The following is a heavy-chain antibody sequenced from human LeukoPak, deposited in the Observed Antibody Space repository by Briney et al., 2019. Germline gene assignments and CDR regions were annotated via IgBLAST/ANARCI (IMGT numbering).Heavy chain of an antibody. CDR3: AAAPDCTNGVCSPRWFDP. V-gene: IGHV1-58*01. CDR2: IVVGSGNT. CDR1: GFTFSRSV. Sequence: TSVKISCKASGFTFSRSVVQWVRQARGQGLEWMGWIVVGSGNTNYAEKFQRRVTITRDMSTSTAYMELSSLRSEDTAVYYCAAAPDCTNGVCSPRWFDPWGQGTLVTVSS. D-gene: IGHD2-8*01. J-gene: IGHJ5*02.